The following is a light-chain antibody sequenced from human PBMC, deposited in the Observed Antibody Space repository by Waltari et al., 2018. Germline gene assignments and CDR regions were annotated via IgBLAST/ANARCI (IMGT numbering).Light chain of an antibody. CDR3: CTYAGRSWV. CDR1: SKAVDDYTY. Sequence: QSALTQPRPVSGSPGQSVPISCTGTSKAVDDYTYVSWYQQHPGKAPKFMIYDVRKRPSGVPDRFSGSKSGNTTSLTISGLQAEDEDDYYCCTYAGRSWVFGGGTKLTVL. V-gene: IGLV2-11*01. CDR2: DVR. J-gene: IGLJ3*02.